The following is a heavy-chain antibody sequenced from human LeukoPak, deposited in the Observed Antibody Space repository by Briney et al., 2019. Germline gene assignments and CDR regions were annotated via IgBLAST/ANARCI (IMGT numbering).Heavy chain of an antibody. Sequence: SETLSLTCTVSGGSISSSSYYWGWIRQPPGKGLEWIGEINHSGSTNYNPSLKSRVTISVDTSKNQFSLKLSSVTAADTAVYYCARGGTYYYDSSGYQPGKWFDPWGQGTLVTVSS. CDR1: GGSISSSSYY. CDR2: INHSGST. V-gene: IGHV4-39*07. D-gene: IGHD3-22*01. CDR3: ARGGTYYYDSSGYQPGKWFDP. J-gene: IGHJ5*02.